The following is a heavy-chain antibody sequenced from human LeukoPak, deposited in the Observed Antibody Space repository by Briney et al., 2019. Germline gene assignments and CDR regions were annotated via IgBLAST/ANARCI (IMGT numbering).Heavy chain of an antibody. V-gene: IGHV4-59*08. CDR1: GGSISSYY. CDR2: IFYSGST. CDR3: ARQEEWEHAIDF. D-gene: IGHD1-26*01. Sequence: SETLSLTCTVSGGSISSYYWSWIRQPPGRGLEWIGHIFYSGSTNYNPSLKSRVTISVDTSKNQFSLTLTSVTAADTAVYYCARQEEWEHAIDFWGQGTLVTVSS. J-gene: IGHJ4*02.